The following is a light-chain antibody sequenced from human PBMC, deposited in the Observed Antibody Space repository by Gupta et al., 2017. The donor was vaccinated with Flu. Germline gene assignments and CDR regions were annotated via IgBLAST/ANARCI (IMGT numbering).Light chain of an antibody. CDR1: QSVSSSY. V-gene: IGKV3-20*01. Sequence: IVFTQSPVTLSLSPGERATLSCRASQSVSSSYLAWYQQKPGQAPRLLIYGASSRATGIPDRFSGSGSGTDLTLTISRLEPEDFAVYYCQQYGSSPLYTFGQGTKLEIK. J-gene: IGKJ2*01. CDR3: QQYGSSPLYT. CDR2: GAS.